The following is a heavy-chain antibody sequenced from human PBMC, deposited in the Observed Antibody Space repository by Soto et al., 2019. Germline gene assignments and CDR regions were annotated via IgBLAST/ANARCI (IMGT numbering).Heavy chain of an antibody. J-gene: IGHJ6*02. V-gene: IGHV1-69*01. Sequence: QAQLVQSGAEVKKPGSSVKVSCKASGGTFSNFAITWVRQAPGQGLEWMGGIIPTFRTINYAQKFQGRVTITSDESTTTAYMELSSLRSEDTAVYFCASGSSGGGYFYDGMDVWGQGTTVIVSS. CDR1: GGTFSNFA. CDR2: IIPTFRTI. CDR3: ASGSSGGGYFYDGMDV. D-gene: IGHD1-26*01.